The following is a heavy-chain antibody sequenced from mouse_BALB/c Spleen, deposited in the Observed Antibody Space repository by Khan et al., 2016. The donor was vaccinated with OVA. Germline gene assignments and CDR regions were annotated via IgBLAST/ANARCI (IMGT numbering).Heavy chain of an antibody. CDR2: IWGGGST. V-gene: IGHV2-6-4*01. Sequence: VQLQESGPGLVAPSQSLSITCTVSGFSLSRYSVHWVRQPPGKGLEWLGMIWGGGSTAYNSALKYRLSIRNDNSKSQVFLIMNSLLTADTAMYYCATTYYRYDGYYAVDYWGQGTSVTVSS. J-gene: IGHJ4*01. D-gene: IGHD2-14*01. CDR1: GFSLSRYS. CDR3: ATTYYRYDGYYAVDY.